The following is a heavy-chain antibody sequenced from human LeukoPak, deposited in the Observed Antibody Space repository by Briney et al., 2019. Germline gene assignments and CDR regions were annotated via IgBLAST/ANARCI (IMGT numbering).Heavy chain of an antibody. CDR2: IHTSGIT. J-gene: IGHJ5*02. CDR3: ARDVRQKPGLRGLDP. CDR1: GASISSDVYYY. V-gene: IGHV4-61*02. Sequence: SQTLSLTCTVSGASISSDVYYYWTWIRQSAGKGLEYVGRIHTSGITDYNPSLKGRVTISRDTSKNQFSLELSSVTAADTAVYYCARDVRQKPGLRGLDPWGQGILVTVSS.